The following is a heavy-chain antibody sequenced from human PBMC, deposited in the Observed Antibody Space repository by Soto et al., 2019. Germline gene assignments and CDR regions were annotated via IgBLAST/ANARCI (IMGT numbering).Heavy chain of an antibody. J-gene: IGHJ4*02. CDR1: GGSVSSGSYY. D-gene: IGHD6-19*01. CDR2: IYYSGST. V-gene: IGHV4-61*01. CDR3: ARDTGEGIAVAGTEEVGFDY. Sequence: SETLSLTCTVSGGSVSSGSYYWSWIRQPPGKGLEWIGYIYYSGSTNYNPSLKSRITINPDTSKNQFSLQLNSVTPEDTAVYYCARDTGEGIAVAGTEEVGFDYWGQGTLVTVSS.